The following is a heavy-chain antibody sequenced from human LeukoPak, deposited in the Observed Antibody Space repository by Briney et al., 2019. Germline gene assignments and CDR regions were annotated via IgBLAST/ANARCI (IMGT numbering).Heavy chain of an antibody. CDR2: IYYSGST. V-gene: IGHV4-39*01. J-gene: IGHJ5*02. D-gene: IGHD2-2*01. CDR3: ARHEGYCSSTSCYPYWFDP. CDR1: GGTISSSSYY. Sequence: PSETLSLTCAVSGGTISSSSYYWGWIRQPPGKGLEWIGSIYYSGSTYYNPSLKSRVTISVDTSKNQFSLKPSSVTAADTAVYYCARHEGYCSSTSCYPYWFDPWGQGTLVTVSS.